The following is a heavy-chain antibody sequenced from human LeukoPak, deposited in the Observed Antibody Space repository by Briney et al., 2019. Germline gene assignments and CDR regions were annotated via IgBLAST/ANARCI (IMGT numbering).Heavy chain of an antibody. CDR1: GGSFSGYY. J-gene: IGHJ6*03. D-gene: IGHD3-16*01. CDR2: INHSGST. Sequence: MTSETLSLTCAVYGGSFSGYYWSWIRQPPGKGLEWIGEINHSGSTNYNPSLKSRVSISVDTSKNQFSLKLSSVTAADTAVYYCARLARRGYYMDVWGKGTTVTVSS. V-gene: IGHV4-34*01. CDR3: ARLARRGYYMDV.